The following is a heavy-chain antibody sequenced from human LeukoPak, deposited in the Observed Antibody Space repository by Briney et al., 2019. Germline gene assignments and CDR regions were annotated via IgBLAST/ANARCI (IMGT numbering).Heavy chain of an antibody. V-gene: IGHV3-7*01. CDR1: GFTFSNYW. D-gene: IGHD3-16*01. CDR2: INQDGSEK. J-gene: IGHJ5*02. Sequence: GGSLRLSCAASGFTFSNYWMSWVRQAPGKGLEWLANINQDGSEKYYIDSVKGRFTISRDNAKNSLYLQMNSLRAEDTAVYYCARARRDVRSWFDPWGQGTLVTVSS. CDR3: ARARRDVRSWFDP.